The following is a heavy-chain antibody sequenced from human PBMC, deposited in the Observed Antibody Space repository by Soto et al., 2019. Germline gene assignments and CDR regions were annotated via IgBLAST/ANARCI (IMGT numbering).Heavy chain of an antibody. CDR2: ISTYNGNT. J-gene: IGHJ4*02. D-gene: IGHD3-22*01. CDR1: GYTFTTYG. Sequence: QVQLVQSGAEVKKPGASVKVSCKASGYTFTTYGMSWVRQAPGQGLDWMGWISTYNGNTKYAERLQGRVTMTTDTTTSTGYMELGSLRSDDTAVYYCARGPTDYYDNSGNYFLDYWGQGTLVTVSS. V-gene: IGHV1-18*01. CDR3: ARGPTDYYDNSGNYFLDY.